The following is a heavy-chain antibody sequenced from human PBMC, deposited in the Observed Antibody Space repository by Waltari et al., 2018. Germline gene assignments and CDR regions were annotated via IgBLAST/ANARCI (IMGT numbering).Heavy chain of an antibody. Sequence: QVQLQESGPGLVKPSETLSLTCAVSGYSISSGYYWGWIRQPPGKGLEWIGCIYHSGCTYYNPSLKSRVTISVDTSKNQFSRKRSSGTAADTAVYYCARLTVTTLGFDYWGQGTLVTVSS. CDR3: ARLTVTTLGFDY. CDR2: IYHSGCT. D-gene: IGHD4-17*01. J-gene: IGHJ4*02. CDR1: GYSISSGYY. V-gene: IGHV4-38-2*01.